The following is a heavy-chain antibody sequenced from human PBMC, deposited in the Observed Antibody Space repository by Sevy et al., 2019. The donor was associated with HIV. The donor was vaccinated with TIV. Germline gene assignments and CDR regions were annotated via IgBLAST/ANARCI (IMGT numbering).Heavy chain of an antibody. V-gene: IGHV4-59*01. CDR2: IYYSGST. CDR3: ARDRGNYYDSSGYYLRIGAFDI. J-gene: IGHJ3*02. D-gene: IGHD3-22*01. Sequence: SETLSLTCTVSGGSLSSYYWSWIRQPPGKGLEWIGYIYYSGSTNYNPSLKRRVTISVDTSKNQFTLKLSSVTAADTAVYYCARDRGNYYDSSGYYLRIGAFDIWGQGTMVTVSS. CDR1: GGSLSSYY.